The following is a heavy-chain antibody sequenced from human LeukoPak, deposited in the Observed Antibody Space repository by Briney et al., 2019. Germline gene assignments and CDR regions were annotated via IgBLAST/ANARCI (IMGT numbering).Heavy chain of an antibody. Sequence: GGSLRLSCAASGFTFSDFYMGWIRQAPGEGLEWVSYISTSGTTIYYADSVKGRFTISRDNAKNSLYLQMNSLRAEDTAVYYCAKGGSRLFSHIWGQGTMVTVSS. CDR2: ISTSGTTI. V-gene: IGHV3-11*04. CDR1: GFTFSDFY. CDR3: AKGGSRLFSHI. D-gene: IGHD3-3*01. J-gene: IGHJ3*02.